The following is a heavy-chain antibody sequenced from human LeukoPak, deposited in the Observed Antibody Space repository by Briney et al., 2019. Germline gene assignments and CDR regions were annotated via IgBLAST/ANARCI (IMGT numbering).Heavy chain of an antibody. CDR1: GYTFTGYY. J-gene: IGHJ6*03. V-gene: IGHV1-2*02. CDR3: ARGHCSTTSCPYYWYMDV. Sequence: ASVKVSCKASGYTFTGYYMHWVRQAPGQGLEWMGWINPNSGGTNYAQKFQGRVTMTRDTSISTAYMELSRLRSDDTAVYYCARGHCSTTSCPYYWYMDVWGRGTTVSVSS. CDR2: INPNSGGT. D-gene: IGHD2-2*01.